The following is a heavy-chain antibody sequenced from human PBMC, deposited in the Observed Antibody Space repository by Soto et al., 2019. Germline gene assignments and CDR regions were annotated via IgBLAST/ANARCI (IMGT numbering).Heavy chain of an antibody. CDR1: GFTFSSYS. V-gene: IGHV3-48*02. CDR2: ISSSSTI. CDR3: ARLSDFDY. D-gene: IGHD3-3*01. Sequence: GGSLRLSCAASGFTFSSYSMNWVRQAPGKGLEWVSYISSSSTIYYADSVKGRFTISRDNAKNSLYLQMNSLRDEDTAVYYCARLSDFDYWGQGTLVTVSS. J-gene: IGHJ4*02.